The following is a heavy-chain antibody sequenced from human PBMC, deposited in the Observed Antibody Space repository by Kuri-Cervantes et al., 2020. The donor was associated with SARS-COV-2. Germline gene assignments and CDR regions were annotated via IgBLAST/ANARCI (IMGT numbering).Heavy chain of an antibody. Sequence: LTRAASGFTFSSYAMSWVRQAPGTGLEWVSAISGRGGSTYYADSVKGRFTISRDNSKNTLYLQMNSLRAEDTAVYYCAKGGMTTVTALDWYFDLWGRATLVTVSS. V-gene: IGHV3-23*01. CDR2: ISGRGGST. CDR3: AKGGMTTVTALDWYFDL. D-gene: IGHD4-17*01. J-gene: IGHJ2*01. CDR1: GFTFSSYA.